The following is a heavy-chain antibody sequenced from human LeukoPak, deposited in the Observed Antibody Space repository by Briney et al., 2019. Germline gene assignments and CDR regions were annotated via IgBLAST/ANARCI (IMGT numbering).Heavy chain of an antibody. CDR2: IYHSGST. J-gene: IGHJ4*02. V-gene: IGHV4-38-2*02. CDR1: GYSISSAYY. Sequence: SETLSLTCTVSGYSISSAYYWGWVRQPPGKGLEWIGSIYHSGSTYYNPSLRSRVTISLDTSKNQFSLKLSSVTAADTAVYYCARAPRHFDYWGQGTLVTVSS. CDR3: ARAPRHFDY.